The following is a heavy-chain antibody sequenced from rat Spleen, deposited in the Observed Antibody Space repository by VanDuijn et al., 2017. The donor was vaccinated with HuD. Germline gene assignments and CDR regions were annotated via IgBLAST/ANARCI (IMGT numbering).Heavy chain of an antibody. D-gene: IGHD1-1*01. V-gene: IGHV5-7*01. CDR2: INYDGTST. CDR3: ASRGDSSYFDY. Sequence: EVQLVESGGGLVQPGRSLKLSCAASGFTFSNYYMAWVRQAPTKGLEWVASINYDGTSTHYRDSVKGRYTISRENTKNTQYLQMDSLRSEDTATYYCASRGDSSYFDYWGQGVMVTVSS. CDR1: GFTFSNYY. J-gene: IGHJ2*01.